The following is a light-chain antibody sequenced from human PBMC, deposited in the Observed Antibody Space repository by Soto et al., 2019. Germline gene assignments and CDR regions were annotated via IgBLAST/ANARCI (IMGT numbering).Light chain of an antibody. V-gene: IGLV2-8*01. CDR2: EVS. CDR3: TSYTGDDFTWV. CDR1: SSDIGTYDY. Sequence: QSVLTQPPSASGSLGQSVTISCTGTSSDIGTYDYVSWYQQHPGRAPKLIIFEVSKRPLGVPDRFSGSKSGNTASLIVSGLQPDDEAEYHCTSYTGDDFTWVFGPGTKVTVL. J-gene: IGLJ1*01.